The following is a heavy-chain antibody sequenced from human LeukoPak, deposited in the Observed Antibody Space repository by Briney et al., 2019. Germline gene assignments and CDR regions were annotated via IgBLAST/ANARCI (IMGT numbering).Heavy chain of an antibody. V-gene: IGHV3-7*01. Sequence: GGSLRLSCAASGFTFSSYWMSWVRQAPGKGLEWVANIKQDGSEKYYVDSVKGRFTISRDNSKNSLYLKMNSLRAEDTAVYYCASVLYSRGGVFDPWGQGTLVTVSS. J-gene: IGHJ5*02. CDR3: ASVLYSRGGVFDP. CDR1: GFTFSSYW. D-gene: IGHD6-13*01. CDR2: IKQDGSEK.